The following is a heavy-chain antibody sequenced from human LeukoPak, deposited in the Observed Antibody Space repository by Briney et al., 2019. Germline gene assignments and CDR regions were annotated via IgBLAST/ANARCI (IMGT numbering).Heavy chain of an antibody. CDR3: ARDIASAGIAWFDP. V-gene: IGHV4-4*07. J-gene: IGHJ5*02. Sequence: SETLSLTCTVSGGSISSYYWSWIRQPAGKGLEWIGRIYISGSTNYNPSLKSRVTMSVDTSKNQFSLKLSSVTAADTAVYYCARDIASAGIAWFDPWGQGTLVTVSS. D-gene: IGHD6-13*01. CDR1: GGSISSYY. CDR2: IYISGST.